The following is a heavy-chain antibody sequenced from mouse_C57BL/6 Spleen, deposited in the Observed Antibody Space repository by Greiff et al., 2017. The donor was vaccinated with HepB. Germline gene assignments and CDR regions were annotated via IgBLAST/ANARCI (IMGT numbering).Heavy chain of an antibody. CDR2: ISSGGSYT. V-gene: IGHV5-6*01. Sequence: EVHLVESGGDLVKPGGSLKLSCAASGFTFSSYGMSWVRQTPDKRLEWVATISSGGSYTYYPDSVKGRFTISRDNAKNTLYLQMSSLKSEDTAMYYCARQDYYGSSYGGYFDVWGTGTTVTVSS. CDR3: ARQDYYGSSYGGYFDV. CDR1: GFTFSSYG. D-gene: IGHD1-1*01. J-gene: IGHJ1*03.